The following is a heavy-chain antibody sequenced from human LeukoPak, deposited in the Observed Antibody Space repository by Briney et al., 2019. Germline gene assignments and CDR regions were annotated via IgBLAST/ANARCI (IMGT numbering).Heavy chain of an antibody. CDR3: ARDGYCSGGSCHRYSSLDY. CDR1: GFTFSSYS. CDR2: ISSSSSYI. D-gene: IGHD2-15*01. V-gene: IGHV3-21*01. Sequence: GGSLRLSCAASGFTFSSYSMNWVRQAPGKGLEWVSSISSSSSYIYYADSVKGRFTISRDNAKNSLYLQMNSLRAEDTAVYYCARDGYCSGGSCHRYSSLDYWGQGTLVTVSS. J-gene: IGHJ4*02.